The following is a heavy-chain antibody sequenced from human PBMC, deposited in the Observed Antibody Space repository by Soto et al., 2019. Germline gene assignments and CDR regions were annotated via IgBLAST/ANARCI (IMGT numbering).Heavy chain of an antibody. V-gene: IGHV3-30*18. CDR1: GFTFSSYG. D-gene: IGHD3-16*01. CDR2: ISYDGSNK. CDR3: AKDRGEGGYYYYGMDV. Sequence: QVQLVESGGGVVQPGRSLRLSCAASGFTFSSYGMHWVRQAPGKGLEWVAVISYDGSNKYYADSVKGRFTISRDNSKNTLYLQMNSLRAEDTAVYYCAKDRGEGGYYYYGMDVWGQGTTVTVSS. J-gene: IGHJ6*02.